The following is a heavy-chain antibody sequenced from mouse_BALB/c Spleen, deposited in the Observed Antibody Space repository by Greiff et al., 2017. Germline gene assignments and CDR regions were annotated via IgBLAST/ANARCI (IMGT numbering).Heavy chain of an antibody. CDR1: GYTFTSYN. CDR3: AKESPYGNFAWFAY. V-gene: IGHV1-12*01. D-gene: IGHD2-10*02. Sequence: QVQLQQSGAELVRPGASVKMSCKASGYTFTSYNMHWVKQTPGQGLEWIGYIYPGNGGTNYNQKFKGKATLTADTSSSTAYMQNSSLTSEDSAVYFCAKESPYGNFAWFAYWGQGTLVTVSA. CDR2: IYPGNGGT. J-gene: IGHJ3*01.